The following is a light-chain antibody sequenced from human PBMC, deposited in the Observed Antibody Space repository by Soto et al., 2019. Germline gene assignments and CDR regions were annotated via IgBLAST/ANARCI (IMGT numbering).Light chain of an antibody. CDR1: SSDVGSHNF. V-gene: IGLV2-23*02. CDR2: EVT. Sequence: QSALTQPASVSGSPGQSITISCTGTSSDVGSHNFVSWYQQRPGKAPKLMIFEVTKRPSGVSSRFSDSKSGNTASLTNSGVQAEDEADYYCCSYAGTTTWVFGGGTKVTVL. J-gene: IGLJ2*01. CDR3: CSYAGTTTWV.